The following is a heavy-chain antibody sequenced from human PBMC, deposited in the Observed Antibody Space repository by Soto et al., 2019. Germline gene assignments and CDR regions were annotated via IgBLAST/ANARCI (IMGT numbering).Heavy chain of an antibody. J-gene: IGHJ4*02. CDR2: ISGSGGST. V-gene: IGHV3-23*01. D-gene: IGHD2-2*01. CDR3: ANGVFPSRYCSSTSCLINPNY. Sequence: PGGSLRLSCAASGFTFSSYAMSWVRQAPGKGLEWVSAISGSGGSTYYADSVKGRFTISRDNSKNTLYLQMNSLRAEDTAVYYCANGVFPSRYCSSTSCLINPNYWGQGTLVTVSS. CDR1: GFTFSSYA.